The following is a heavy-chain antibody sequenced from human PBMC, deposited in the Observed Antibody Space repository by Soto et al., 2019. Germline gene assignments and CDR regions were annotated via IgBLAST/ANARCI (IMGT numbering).Heavy chain of an antibody. CDR1: GYRFTTHY. CDR3: ARDGNFALRGYSFGFDF. J-gene: IGHJ4*02. D-gene: IGHD5-18*01. V-gene: IGHV1-2*06. CDR2: MNVDTGGT. Sequence: ASVKVSCKASGYRFTTHYIHWVRQAPGQGLEWMGRMNVDTGGTTYAHKFQGRVTMTRDTSIRTAYLEVSSVKSDDTAMYYCARDGNFALRGYSFGFDFRGQGTLVTVSS.